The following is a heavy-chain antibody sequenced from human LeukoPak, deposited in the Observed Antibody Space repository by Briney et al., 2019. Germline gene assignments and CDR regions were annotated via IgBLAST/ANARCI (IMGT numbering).Heavy chain of an antibody. Sequence: PGGSLRLSCAASGFTFSSYSMNWVRQAPGKGLEWVSSISSSGSYIYYADSVKGRFTISRDNAKNSLYLQMNSLRAEDTAVYYCARVADYDILTGSPLWGQGTLVTVS. CDR1: GFTFSSYS. J-gene: IGHJ4*02. CDR3: ARVADYDILTGSPL. CDR2: ISSSGSYI. D-gene: IGHD3-9*01. V-gene: IGHV3-21*01.